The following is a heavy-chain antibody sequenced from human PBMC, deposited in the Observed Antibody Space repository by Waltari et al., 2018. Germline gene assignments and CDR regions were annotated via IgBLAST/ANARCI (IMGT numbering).Heavy chain of an antibody. Sequence: EVQLVESGGGLVQPGKSLRLSCVASGFMFEDSAMHWVRQVPGKGLELLSGISWNSNNIVYADSVKGRFTISRDNAENSLYLLMNNLRAEDTALYYCVRDAFGNTIGGVFDYWGQGTLLTVSS. CDR2: ISWNSNNI. V-gene: IGHV3-9*01. J-gene: IGHJ4*02. D-gene: IGHD3-3*01. CDR3: VRDAFGNTIGGVFDY. CDR1: GFMFEDSA.